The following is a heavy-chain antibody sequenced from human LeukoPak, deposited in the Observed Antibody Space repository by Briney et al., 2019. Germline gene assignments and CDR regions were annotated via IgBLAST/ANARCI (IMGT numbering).Heavy chain of an antibody. D-gene: IGHD2-21*02. CDR3: ARGRGHIVVVTDPFDY. Sequence: ASVKVSCKASGYTFTCYYMHWVRQAPGQGLEWMGWINPNSGGTNYAQKFQGRVTMTRYTSISTACMELSRLRSDDTAVYYCARGRGHIVVVTDPFDYWGQGTLVTVSS. CDR2: INPNSGGT. J-gene: IGHJ4*02. CDR1: GYTFTCYY. V-gene: IGHV1-2*02.